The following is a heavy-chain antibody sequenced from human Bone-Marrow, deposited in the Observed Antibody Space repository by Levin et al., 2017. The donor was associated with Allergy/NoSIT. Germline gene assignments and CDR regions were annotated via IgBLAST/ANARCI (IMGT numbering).Heavy chain of an antibody. V-gene: IGHV4-38-2*02. CDR1: GYSISSDYY. CDR2: IHDTGST. J-gene: IGHJ6*03. Sequence: SETLSLTCAVSGYSISSDYYWGWIRQPPGKGLEWIGNIHDTGSTKYNPFLKSRATISVDTSKNQFSLQLNSVTAADTAVYFCAREYYMDVWGKGTTVTVSS. CDR3: AREYYMDV.